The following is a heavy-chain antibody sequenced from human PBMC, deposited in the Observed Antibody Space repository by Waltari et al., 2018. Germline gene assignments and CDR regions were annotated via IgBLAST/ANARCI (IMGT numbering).Heavy chain of an antibody. J-gene: IGHJ4*02. CDR1: GYSFTAYY. CDR3: ARVLSTVQLGIFAY. CDR2: INPNSGAT. Sequence: QVQMVQSGAEVKKPGASVKVSCKASGYSFTAYYLHWVRQAPGKGLEWMGRINPNSGATTSAQMFQGRVTMTRDTSISTAYMEVTGLRSDDTAVYYCARVLSTVQLGIFAYWGQGTVVTVSS. V-gene: IGHV1-2*06. D-gene: IGHD7-27*01.